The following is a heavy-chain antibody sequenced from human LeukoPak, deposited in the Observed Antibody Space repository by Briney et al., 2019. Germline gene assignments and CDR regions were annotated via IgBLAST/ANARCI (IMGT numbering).Heavy chain of an antibody. V-gene: IGHV4-38-2*02. J-gene: IGHJ3*02. D-gene: IGHD1-26*01. CDR3: ARAGLYSGSPGGAFDI. CDR1: GYSISSGYY. CDR2: IYHSGST. Sequence: PSETLSLTCTVSGYSISSGYYWGWIRQPPGKGLEWIGSIYHSGSTNYNPSLKSRVTISVDKSKNQFSLKLSSVTAADTAVYYCARAGLYSGSPGGAFDIWGQGTMVTVSS.